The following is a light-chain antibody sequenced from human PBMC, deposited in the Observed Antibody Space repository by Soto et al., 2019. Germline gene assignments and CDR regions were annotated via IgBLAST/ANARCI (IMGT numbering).Light chain of an antibody. V-gene: IGKV3-11*01. CDR3: QQRSNWLPGIT. CDR2: DAS. Sequence: EIVLIQSPDTLYLSPGERATLSCRASQSVSSYLAWYQQTPGQAPRLLIYDASNRATRSPARFSGSGSGTDFTLTISSLEPEDFAVYYCQQRSNWLPGITFGQGTRLEIK. J-gene: IGKJ5*01. CDR1: QSVSSY.